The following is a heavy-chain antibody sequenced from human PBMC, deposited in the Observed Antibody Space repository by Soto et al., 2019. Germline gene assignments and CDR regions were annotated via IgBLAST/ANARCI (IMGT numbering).Heavy chain of an antibody. CDR3: ARLPLYYYDSSAVYYFDY. J-gene: IGHJ4*02. D-gene: IGHD3-22*01. V-gene: IGHV5-51*01. Sequence: GESLKISCKGSGYSFTSYWIGWVRQMPGKGLEWMGIIYPGDSDTRYSPSCQGQVTISADKSISTAYLQWSSLKASDTAMYYCARLPLYYYDSSAVYYFDYWVQVTLVTVSS. CDR2: IYPGDSDT. CDR1: GYSFTSYW.